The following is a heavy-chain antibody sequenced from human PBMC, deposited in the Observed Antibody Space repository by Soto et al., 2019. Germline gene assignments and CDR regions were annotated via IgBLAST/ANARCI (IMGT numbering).Heavy chain of an antibody. V-gene: IGHV3-30*04. Sequence: GGSLRLSCAASGFTFSPYAMHWVRQAPGKGLEWVAVISADQKSIYYADSVKGRFTISRDNSKNTLYLQMDGLRTEDTALYYCARDVRKLRFFDYWGQGTPVTVSS. CDR1: GFTFSPYA. CDR2: ISADQKSI. CDR3: ARDVRKLRFFDY. D-gene: IGHD3-3*01. J-gene: IGHJ4*02.